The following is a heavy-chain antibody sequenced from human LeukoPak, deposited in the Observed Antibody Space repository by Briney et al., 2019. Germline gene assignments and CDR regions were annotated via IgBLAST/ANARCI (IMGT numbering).Heavy chain of an antibody. CDR1: GFTFSSYG. V-gene: IGHV3-30*18. CDR2: ISYDGSNK. CDR3: AKDTSRNGSGSFYY. J-gene: IGHJ4*02. D-gene: IGHD3-10*01. Sequence: GRSLRLSCAASGFTFSSYGMHWVRQAPGKGLEWVAVISYDGSNKYYADSVKGRFTISRDNSKNTLYLQMNSLRAEDTAVYYCAKDTSRNGSGSFYYWGQGTLVTVSS.